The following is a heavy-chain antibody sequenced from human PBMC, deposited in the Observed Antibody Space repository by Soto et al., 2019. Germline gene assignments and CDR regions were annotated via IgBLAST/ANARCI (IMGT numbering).Heavy chain of an antibody. D-gene: IGHD2-21*02. Sequence: SETLSLTCIVSGEFISSSSYYWGWIRQPPGKGLEWIGSTYYSGRTYYNPSFKSRVTISIDTSKNQFSLKLSSVTATDTAVYYCARQRTTVVTQAYFDHWGQGALVTVSS. CDR1: GEFISSSSYY. V-gene: IGHV4-39*01. J-gene: IGHJ4*02. CDR3: ARQRTTVVTQAYFDH. CDR2: TYYSGRT.